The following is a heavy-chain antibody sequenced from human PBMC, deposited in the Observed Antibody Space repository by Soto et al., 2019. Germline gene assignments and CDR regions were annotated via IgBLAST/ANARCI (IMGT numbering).Heavy chain of an antibody. Sequence: GGSLRLSCAASGFTFRNFAMSWVRQAPGKGLEWVSAISNSGGIIGYADSVKGRFTISRDNAKNSLYLEIHSLRVEDTALFYCAKDWGNYYYFDYWGRGTLVTVSS. CDR1: GFTFRNFA. J-gene: IGHJ4*02. CDR3: AKDWGNYYYFDY. V-gene: IGHV3-9*01. CDR2: ISNSGGII. D-gene: IGHD3-16*01.